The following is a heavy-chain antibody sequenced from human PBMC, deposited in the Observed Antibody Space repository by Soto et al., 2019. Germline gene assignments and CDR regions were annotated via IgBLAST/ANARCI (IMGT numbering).Heavy chain of an antibody. CDR2: IWYDGSNK. CDR1: GFTFSSYG. D-gene: IGHD3-10*01. J-gene: IGHJ4*02. CDR3: ARGPQYYYGSGSYRSIDY. V-gene: IGHV3-33*01. Sequence: QVQLVESGGGVVQPGRSLRLSCAASGFTFSSYGMHWVRQAPGKGLEWVAVIWYDGSNKYYADSVKGRFTISRDNSKNTLYLQMNSLRAEDTAVYYCARGPQYYYGSGSYRSIDYWGQGTLVTVSS.